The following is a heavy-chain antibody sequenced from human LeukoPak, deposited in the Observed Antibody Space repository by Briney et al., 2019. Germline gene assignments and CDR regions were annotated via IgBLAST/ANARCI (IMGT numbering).Heavy chain of an antibody. D-gene: IGHD3-9*01. CDR1: GGSISSCH. J-gene: IGHJ4*02. CDR2: NYYSCST. Sequence: SETMSFTCTVSGGSISSCHWSWLRQPPGKGLEWIRYNYYSCSTNYKPSLKSRVTISVDKSKNQFSLKLSSVTAADTAVYYCARGSLRYFDWLNYFDYWGQGTLVTVSS. V-gene: IGHV4-59*01. CDR3: ARGSLRYFDWLNYFDY.